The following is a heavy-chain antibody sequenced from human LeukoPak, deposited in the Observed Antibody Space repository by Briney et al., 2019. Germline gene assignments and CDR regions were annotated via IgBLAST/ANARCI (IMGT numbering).Heavy chain of an antibody. V-gene: IGHV3-7*04. CDR2: IKPVGSEK. CDR1: GFTFSSYW. CDR3: ARGVGTSAHFDY. D-gene: IGHD1-26*01. Sequence: PGGSLRLSCAASGFTFSSYWMSWVRQAPGKGLEWVANIKPVGSEKYYVDSVKGRFTISRDNAKNTLYLQMNSLRPEDTAVYYCARGVGTSAHFDYWGQGTLVTVSS. J-gene: IGHJ4*02.